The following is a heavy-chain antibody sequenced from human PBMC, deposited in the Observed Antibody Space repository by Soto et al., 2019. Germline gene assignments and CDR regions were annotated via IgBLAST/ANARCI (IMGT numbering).Heavy chain of an antibody. CDR1: GYTFTSYG. J-gene: IGHJ6*02. V-gene: IGHV1-18*01. Sequence: QVQLVQSGAEVKKPGASVKVSCKASGYTFTSYGISWVRQAPGQGLEWMGWISAYNGNTNYAQKLQGRVTMTTNTSTSTAYMELRRLRSDDTAVYYCARVGRYSGVRYYYYGMDVWGQGTTVTVSS. D-gene: IGHD3-9*01. CDR2: ISAYNGNT. CDR3: ARVGRYSGVRYYYYGMDV.